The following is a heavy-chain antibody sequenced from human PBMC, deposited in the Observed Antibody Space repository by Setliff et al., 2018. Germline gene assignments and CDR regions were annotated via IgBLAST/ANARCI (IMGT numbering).Heavy chain of an antibody. J-gene: IGHJ4*02. D-gene: IGHD6-19*01. CDR2: VHLTGST. V-gene: IGHV4-59*01. CDR3: ARKVEQWLTPHFDY. Sequence: SETLSLTCNVSGASIRNFYWTWIRQPPGKGLEWIGYVHLTGSTNYNPSFKSRVTMSVDVSKSQFSLRLSSVTAADTAVYYCARKVEQWLTPHFDYWGQGALVTVSS. CDR1: GASIRNFY.